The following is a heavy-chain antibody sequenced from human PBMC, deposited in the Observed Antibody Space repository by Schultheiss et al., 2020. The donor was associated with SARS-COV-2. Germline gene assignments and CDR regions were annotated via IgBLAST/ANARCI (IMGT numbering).Heavy chain of an antibody. CDR1: GFTFSSYE. J-gene: IGHJ6*02. D-gene: IGHD1-26*01. V-gene: IGHV3-48*03. CDR2: ISSSGSTI. Sequence: GGSLRLSCAASGFTFSSYEMNWVRQAPGKGLEWVSYISSSGSTIYYADSVKGRFTIPRDNAKNSLYLQMNSLRDEDTAVYYCASLYSGSYYRDYYYYYGMDVWGQGTTVTVSS. CDR3: ASLYSGSYYRDYYYYYGMDV.